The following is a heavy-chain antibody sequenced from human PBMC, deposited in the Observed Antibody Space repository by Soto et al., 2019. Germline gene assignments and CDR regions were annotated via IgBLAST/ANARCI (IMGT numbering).Heavy chain of an antibody. V-gene: IGHV4-39*01. CDR1: GGSISSSSYY. CDR2: IYYSGST. Sequence: QLQLQESGPGLVKPSETLSLTCTVSGGSISSSSYYWGWVRQPPGKGLEWIGSIYYSGSTYYNPSLKSRVTISVNTSKNQFSQKLSSVTAADAAVYYCRAARLYNWFDPWGQGTLVTVSS. CDR3: RAARLYNWFDP. J-gene: IGHJ5*02. D-gene: IGHD6-6*01.